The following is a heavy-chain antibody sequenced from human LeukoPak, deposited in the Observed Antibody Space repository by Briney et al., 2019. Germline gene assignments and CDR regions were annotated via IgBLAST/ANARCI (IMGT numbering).Heavy chain of an antibody. Sequence: SETLSLTCAVYGGSFSGYYWSWIRQPPGKGLEWIGEINHSGSTNYNPSLKSRVTISVDTSKNQFSLKLSSVTAADTAVYYCAGSPRPWGGYNWFDPWGQGTLVTVLS. V-gene: IGHV4-34*01. CDR3: AGSPRPWGGYNWFDP. CDR2: INHSGST. CDR1: GGSFSGYY. D-gene: IGHD3-10*01. J-gene: IGHJ5*02.